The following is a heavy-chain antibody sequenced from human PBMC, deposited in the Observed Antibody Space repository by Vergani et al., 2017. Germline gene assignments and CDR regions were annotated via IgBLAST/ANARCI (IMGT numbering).Heavy chain of an antibody. J-gene: IGHJ2*01. V-gene: IGHV3-30*04. D-gene: IGHD3-3*01. CDR2: ISYDGSNK. CDR1: GFTFSSYA. CDR3: AGDPGRYDFWSGYRPRDWYFDL. Sequence: QVQLVESGGGVVQPGRSLRLSCAASGFTFSSYAMHWVRQAPGKGLEWVAVISYDGSNKYYADSVKGRFTISRDNSKNTLYLQMNSLRAEDTALYYCAGDPGRYDFWSGYRPRDWYFDLWGRGTLVTVSS.